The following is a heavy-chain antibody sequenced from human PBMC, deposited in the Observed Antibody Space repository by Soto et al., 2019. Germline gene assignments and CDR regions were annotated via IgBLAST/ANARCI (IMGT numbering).Heavy chain of an antibody. CDR1: SGSISSSNW. V-gene: IGHV4-4*02. J-gene: IGHJ4*02. CDR2: IYHSGST. D-gene: IGHD2-2*01. CDR3: ARGYCSTTSCSHFDY. Sequence: QVQLQESGPGLVKPSGTLSLTCVVSSGSISSSNWWNWVRQPPGKGLEWIGEIYHSGSTNYNPCLKSRVTISEDTSKNQFSLKLSSATAADTAVYYCARGYCSTTSCSHFDYWGQGTLVTVSS.